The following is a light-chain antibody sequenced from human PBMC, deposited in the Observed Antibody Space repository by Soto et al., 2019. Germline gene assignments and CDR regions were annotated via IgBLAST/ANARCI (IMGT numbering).Light chain of an antibody. CDR2: EVS. Sequence: QSALTQPASVSGSPGQSITISCTGTSSDVGGYNYVSWYQQHPGKAPKVMIYEVSNRPSGVSNRFSGSKSGNTASLTISGLQGEDEADYYCSSYTSSSILFGGGTKLTVL. J-gene: IGLJ2*01. CDR1: SSDVGGYNY. CDR3: SSYTSSSIL. V-gene: IGLV2-14*01.